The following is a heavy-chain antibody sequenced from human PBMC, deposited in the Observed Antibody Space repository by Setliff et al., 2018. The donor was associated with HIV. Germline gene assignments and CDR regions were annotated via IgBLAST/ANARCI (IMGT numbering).Heavy chain of an antibody. CDR2: ISPDGKTI. V-gene: IGHV3-11*04. D-gene: IGHD1-26*01. CDR3: ARDTIVGAIPLLDY. J-gene: IGHJ4*02. CDR1: GFIFSDYY. Sequence: PGGSLRLSCAASGFIFSDYYMSWVRQAPGKGLEFVAHISPDGKTIYYADSVKGRFTISRDNAKNSLYLQMNSLRAEDTAVYYCARDTIVGAIPLLDYWGQGTLVTVSS.